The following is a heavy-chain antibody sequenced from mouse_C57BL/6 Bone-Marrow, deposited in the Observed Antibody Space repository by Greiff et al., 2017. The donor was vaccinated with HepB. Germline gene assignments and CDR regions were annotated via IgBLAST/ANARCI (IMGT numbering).Heavy chain of an antibody. J-gene: IGHJ2*01. CDR3: AREGDGYYAGY. Sequence: VNLVESGGGLVKPGGSLKLSCAASGFTFSSYAMSWVRQTPEKRLEWVATISDGGSYTYYPDNVKGRFTISRDNAKNNLYLQMSHLKSEDTAMYYCAREGDGYYAGYWGQGTTLTVSS. D-gene: IGHD2-3*01. CDR1: GFTFSSYA. CDR2: ISDGGSYT. V-gene: IGHV5-4*01.